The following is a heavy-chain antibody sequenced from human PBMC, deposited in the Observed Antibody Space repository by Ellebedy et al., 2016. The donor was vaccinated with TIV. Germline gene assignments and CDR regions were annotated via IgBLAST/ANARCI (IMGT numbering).Heavy chain of an antibody. CDR2: IRGSGVST. Sequence: GGSLRLSXAAPGFTFSSYAMSWVRQAPGKGLEWVSAIRGSGVSTYYADSVKGRFTISRDNSKNTLYLQMNSLRAEDTAVYYCAKDPGYCSSTSCYRYFQHWGQGTLVTVSS. CDR3: AKDPGYCSSTSCYRYFQH. V-gene: IGHV3-23*01. D-gene: IGHD2-2*02. J-gene: IGHJ1*01. CDR1: GFTFSSYA.